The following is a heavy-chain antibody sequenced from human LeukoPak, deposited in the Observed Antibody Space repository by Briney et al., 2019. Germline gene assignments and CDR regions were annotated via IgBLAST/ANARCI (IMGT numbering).Heavy chain of an antibody. CDR1: GFTFSSYS. J-gene: IGHJ4*02. Sequence: GGSLRLSCAASGFTFSSYSMNWVRQAPGKGLEWVSSISGSSSYIYYADSVKGRFTISRDNAKNSLYVQMNSLRAEDTAVYYCARTYYDILTGYNPYFDYWGQGILVTVSS. CDR2: ISGSSSYI. D-gene: IGHD3-9*01. V-gene: IGHV3-21*01. CDR3: ARTYYDILTGYNPYFDY.